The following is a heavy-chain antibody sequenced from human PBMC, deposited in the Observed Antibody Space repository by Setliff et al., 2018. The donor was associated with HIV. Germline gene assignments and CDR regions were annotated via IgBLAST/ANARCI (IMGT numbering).Heavy chain of an antibody. CDR1: GFTVCSNY. Sequence: WGSLRLSCAAFGFTVCSNYMSWVRQAPGKGLEWVSVIYRGGSTYYADSVRGRFTISRDNSKNTRYLQMNSLGAEDTAVYYCAREVGDSSGYCYRNYYFDSCGQGTLITVSS. D-gene: IGHD3-22*01. V-gene: IGHV3-53*01. J-gene: IGHJ4*02. CDR2: IYRGGST. CDR3: AREVGDSSGYCYRNYYFDS.